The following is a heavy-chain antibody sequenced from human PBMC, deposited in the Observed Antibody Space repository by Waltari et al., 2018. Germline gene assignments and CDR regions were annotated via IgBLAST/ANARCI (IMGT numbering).Heavy chain of an antibody. CDR3: AADRGYDILTGLYYYYMDV. CDR1: GFTFTSSA. CDR2: IVVGSGNT. J-gene: IGHJ6*03. V-gene: IGHV1-58*01. D-gene: IGHD3-9*01. Sequence: QMQLVQSGPEVKKPGTSVKVSCKASGFTFTSSAVQWVRQARGQRLEWIGWIVVGSGNTNYAQKFQERVTITRDMSTSTAYMELSSLRSEDTAVYYCAADRGYDILTGLYYYYMDVWGKGTTVTVSS.